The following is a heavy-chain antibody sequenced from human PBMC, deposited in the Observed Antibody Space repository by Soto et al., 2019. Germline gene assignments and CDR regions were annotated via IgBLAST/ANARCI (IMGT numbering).Heavy chain of an antibody. CDR2: IYYSGST. V-gene: IGHV4-59*01. D-gene: IGHD1-7*01. J-gene: IGHJ6*02. CDR1: GGSISSYY. CDR3: ARGGITGTWNYYYGMDV. Sequence: QVQLQESGPGLVKPSETLSLTCTVSGGSISSYYWSWIRQPPGKGLEWIGYIYYSGSTNYNPSLKSRVTISVDTSKNQFSLKLSSVTAADTAVYYCARGGITGTWNYYYGMDVWGQGTTVTVSS.